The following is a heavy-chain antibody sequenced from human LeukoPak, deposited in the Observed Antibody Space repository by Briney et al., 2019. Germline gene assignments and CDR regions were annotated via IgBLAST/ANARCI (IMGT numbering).Heavy chain of an antibody. J-gene: IGHJ4*02. V-gene: IGHV3-20*04. CDR1: GFTFDEYG. CDR2: INWNGGST. Sequence: GGSLRLSRAASGFTFDEYGMSWVRQAPGKGLEWVSSINWNGGSTGYSDSVKGRFTISRDNAKNSLYLQMNSLRAEDTAVYYCAREGGSSSSPLMNWGQGTLVTVSS. D-gene: IGHD6-13*01. CDR3: AREGGSSSSPLMN.